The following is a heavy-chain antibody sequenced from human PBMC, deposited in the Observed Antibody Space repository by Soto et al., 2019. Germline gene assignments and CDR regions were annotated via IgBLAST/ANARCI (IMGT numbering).Heavy chain of an antibody. CDR3: ARGSLSSSWYYYYGMDV. CDR1: GGSISSSNW. D-gene: IGHD6-13*01. J-gene: IGHJ6*02. V-gene: IGHV4-4*02. Sequence: SETLSLTCAVSGGSISSSNWWSWVRQPPGKGLEWIGYIYHSGSTYYNPSLKSRVTISVDRSKNQFSLKLSSVTAADTAVYYCARGSLSSSWYYYYGMDVWGQGTTVTVSS. CDR2: IYHSGST.